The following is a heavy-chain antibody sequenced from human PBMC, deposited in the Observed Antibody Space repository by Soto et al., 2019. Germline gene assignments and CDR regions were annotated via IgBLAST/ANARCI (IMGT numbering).Heavy chain of an antibody. CDR2: ISSNGGST. CDR1: GFTFSSYA. Sequence: PGGSLRLSCAASGFTFSSYAMHWVRQAPGKGLEYVSAISSNGGSTYYANSVKGRFTISRDNSKNTLYLQMGSLRAEDMAVYYCARGTVRGVIRNFDYWGQGTLVTVSS. D-gene: IGHD3-10*01. CDR3: ARGTVRGVIRNFDY. V-gene: IGHV3-64*01. J-gene: IGHJ4*02.